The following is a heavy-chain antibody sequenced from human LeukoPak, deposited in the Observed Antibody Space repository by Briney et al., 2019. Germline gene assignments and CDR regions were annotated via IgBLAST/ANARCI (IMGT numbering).Heavy chain of an antibody. CDR1: GFTFSSYS. V-gene: IGHV3-21*01. CDR3: ARDRRQGYYYDSSGYFDY. Sequence: GGSLRLSCAASGFTFSSYSMNWVRQAPGKGLEWVSSISSSSYIYYADSVKGRFTISRDNAKNSLYLQMNSLRAEDTAVYCCARDRRQGYYYDSSGYFDYWGQGTLVTVSS. D-gene: IGHD3-22*01. J-gene: IGHJ4*02. CDR2: ISSSSYI.